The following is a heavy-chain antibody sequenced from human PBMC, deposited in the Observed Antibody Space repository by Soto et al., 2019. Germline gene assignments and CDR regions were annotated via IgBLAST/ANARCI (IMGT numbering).Heavy chain of an antibody. J-gene: IGHJ4*02. CDR1: GFTFSSYG. CDR2: ISYDGSNK. CDR3: AKVQPQQWRGLDY. D-gene: IGHD6-19*01. Sequence: QVQLVESGGGVVQPGRSLRLSCAASGFTFSSYGMHWVRQAPGQGLEWVAVISYDGSNKYYADSVKGRFTISRDNSKNTLYLQMNSLRAEDKAVYYCAKVQPQQWRGLDYWGQGTLVTVSS. V-gene: IGHV3-30*18.